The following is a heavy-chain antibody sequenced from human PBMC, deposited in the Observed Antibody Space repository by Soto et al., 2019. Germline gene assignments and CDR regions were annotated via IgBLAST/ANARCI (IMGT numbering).Heavy chain of an antibody. D-gene: IGHD1-26*01. CDR1: GYTFIGYY. CDR3: GPDAVGANPLGWFAP. V-gene: IGHV1-2*02. J-gene: IGHJ5*02. Sequence: ASVKVSCKTSGYTFIGYYMHWVRQAPGQGLEWMGWMNPRSGDTNYAQKFQGRVTMTRDASFTTAYMGLRRLRSDDTAVYFCGPDAVGANPLGWFAPWGQGTLVTVSS. CDR2: MNPRSGDT.